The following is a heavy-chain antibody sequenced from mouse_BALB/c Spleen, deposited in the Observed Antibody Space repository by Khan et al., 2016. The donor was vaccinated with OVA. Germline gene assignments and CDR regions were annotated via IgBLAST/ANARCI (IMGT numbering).Heavy chain of an antibody. D-gene: IGHD3-1*01. J-gene: IGHJ1*01. V-gene: IGHV1-63*02. CDR2: IYPGGYFT. CDR3: ARWATWYFDV. Sequence: QVQLQQSGGEVIRPGTSVRISCKASGYTFTNYWLGWIRQRPGHGLEWIGDIYPGGYFTNYNEHFKGKATLTVDTSSSTANMQLSGLTSEDSAVYFCARWATWYFDVWGAGTTVTVSS. CDR1: GYTFTNYW.